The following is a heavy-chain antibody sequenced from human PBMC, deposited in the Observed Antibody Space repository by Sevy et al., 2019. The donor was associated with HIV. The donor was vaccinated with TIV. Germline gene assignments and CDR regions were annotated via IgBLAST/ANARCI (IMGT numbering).Heavy chain of an antibody. D-gene: IGHD3-10*01. J-gene: IGHJ6*03. CDR1: GFTFSSYA. V-gene: IGHV3-23*01. CDR2: ISGSGGST. CDR3: AKVFAGMVRGVITPRYWDYYYYMDV. Sequence: GGSLRLSCAASGFTFSSYAMSWVRQAPGKGLEWVSAISGSGGSTYYADSVKGRFTISRDNSKNTLYLQMNSLRAEDTSVYYCAKVFAGMVRGVITPRYWDYYYYMDVWGKGTTVTVSS.